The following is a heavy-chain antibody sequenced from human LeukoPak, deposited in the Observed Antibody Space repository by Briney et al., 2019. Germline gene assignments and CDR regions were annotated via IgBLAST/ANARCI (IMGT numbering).Heavy chain of an antibody. J-gene: IGHJ6*02. Sequence: SETLSLTCSVYGGSFRGYYWSWIRQPPGKGLEWIGEIDHSGSTNYNPSLKSRVTISVDTSKNQFSLKLSSVTAADTAVYYCARPARYSSDYLNVSRQGTTVTVSS. V-gene: IGHV4-34*01. CDR2: IDHSGST. D-gene: IGHD3-22*01. CDR1: GGSFRGYY. CDR3: ARPARYSSDYLNV.